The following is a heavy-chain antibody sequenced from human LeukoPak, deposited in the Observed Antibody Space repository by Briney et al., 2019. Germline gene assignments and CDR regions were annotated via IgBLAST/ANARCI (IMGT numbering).Heavy chain of an antibody. Sequence: GASVKVSCKASGYTFTSYYMHWVRQAPGQGLEWMGIINPSGGSTSYAQNLQGRVTMTTATSTSTAYMELRSLRSDDTAVYYCARDRQYCSGGTCYSRFYYYGMDVWGQGTTVTVSS. V-gene: IGHV1-46*01. D-gene: IGHD2-15*01. CDR3: ARDRQYCSGGTCYSRFYYYGMDV. CDR2: INPSGGST. J-gene: IGHJ6*02. CDR1: GYTFTSYY.